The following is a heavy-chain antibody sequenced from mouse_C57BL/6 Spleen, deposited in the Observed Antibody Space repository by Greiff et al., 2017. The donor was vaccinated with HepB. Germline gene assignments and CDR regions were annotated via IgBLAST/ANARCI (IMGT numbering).Heavy chain of an antibody. CDR2: IYPGDGDT. V-gene: IGHV1-80*01. CDR1: GYAFSSYW. D-gene: IGHD1-1*01. J-gene: IGHJ1*03. CDR3: ARYYGTLYWYFDV. Sequence: QVQLQQSGAELVKPGASVKISCKASGYAFSSYWMNWVKQRPGKGLEWIGQIYPGDGDTNYNGKFKGKATLTADKSSSTAYMQLRILTSEDSAVYFCARYYGTLYWYFDVWGTGTTVTVSS.